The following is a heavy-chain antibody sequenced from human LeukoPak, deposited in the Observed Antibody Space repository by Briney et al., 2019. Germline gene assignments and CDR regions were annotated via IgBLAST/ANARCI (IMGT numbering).Heavy chain of an antibody. CDR1: GFSLGEYA. D-gene: IGHD5-18*01. V-gene: IGHV3-23*05. CDR3: VKGPQVGDGYHPDY. Sequence: PWDSLRLSGAASGFSLGEYAMSWVRQAPGKGPEWVSAISGSSTYYSDSVKGRFTISRDTSKTTVYLQMNVLREDDTALYYCVKGPQVGDGYHPDYWGQGTLVTVS. CDR2: ISGSST. J-gene: IGHJ4*02.